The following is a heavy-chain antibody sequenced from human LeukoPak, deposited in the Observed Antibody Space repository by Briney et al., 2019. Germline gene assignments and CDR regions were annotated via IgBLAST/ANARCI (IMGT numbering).Heavy chain of an antibody. V-gene: IGHV1-2*02. Sequence: GASVKVSCKASGYTFTGYYMHWVRQAPGQGLEWMGWINPNSGGTNYAQKFQGRVTMTEDTSTDTAYMELSSLRSEDTAVYYCATDRSSGYLEYFDLWGRGTLVTVSS. CDR1: GYTFTGYY. D-gene: IGHD3-22*01. J-gene: IGHJ2*01. CDR3: ATDRSSGYLEYFDL. CDR2: INPNSGGT.